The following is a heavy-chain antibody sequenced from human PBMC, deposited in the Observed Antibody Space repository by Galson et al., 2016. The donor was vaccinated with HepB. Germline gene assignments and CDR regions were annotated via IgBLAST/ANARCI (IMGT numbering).Heavy chain of an antibody. D-gene: IGHD2-21*01. CDR3: AHILHREDYWGDYEWPRLDF. Sequence: PALVKPTQTLTVTCAFSGFSLTTRGVGVGWIRQPPGKALEWLALIYWNDVKYYTPSLKRRLTITKDTSTNQVVLTVTNMDPVETATYYCAHILHREDYWGDYEWPRLDFWGQGSRGTVSS. CDR1: GFSLTTRGVG. V-gene: IGHV2-5*01. J-gene: IGHJ4*02. CDR2: IYWNDVK.